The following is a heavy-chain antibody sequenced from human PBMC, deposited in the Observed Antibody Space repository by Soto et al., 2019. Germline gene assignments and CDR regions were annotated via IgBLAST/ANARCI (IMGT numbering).Heavy chain of an antibody. J-gene: IGHJ4*02. CDR2: ISGSGGST. CDR3: AKQYDFWSGYYRASLDY. CDR1: GFTFSSYA. D-gene: IGHD3-3*01. V-gene: IGHV3-23*01. Sequence: GSLRLSCAASGFTFSSYAMSWVRQAPGKGLEWVSAISGSGGSTYYADSVKGRFTISRDNSKNTLYLQMNSLRAEDTAVYYCAKQYDFWSGYYRASLDYWGQGTLVTVSS.